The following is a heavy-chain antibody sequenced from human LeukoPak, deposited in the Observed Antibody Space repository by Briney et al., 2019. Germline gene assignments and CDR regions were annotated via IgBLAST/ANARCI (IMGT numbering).Heavy chain of an antibody. CDR2: IYYSGST. CDR3: ARWASESSSFGYYFDY. V-gene: IGHV4-39*01. J-gene: IGHJ4*02. D-gene: IGHD6-6*01. CDR1: GGSISSGSYY. Sequence: SQTLSLTCTVSGGSISSGSYYWSWIRQPPGKGLEWIGSIYYSGSTYYNPSLKSRVTISVDTSKNQFSLKLSSVTAADTAVYYCARWASESSSFGYYFDYWGQGTLVTVSS.